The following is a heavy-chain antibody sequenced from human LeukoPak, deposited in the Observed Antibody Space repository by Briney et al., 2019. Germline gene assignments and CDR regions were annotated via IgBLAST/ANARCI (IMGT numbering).Heavy chain of an antibody. Sequence: SETLSLTCTVSGGSISSYYWSWIRQPPGKGLEWIGYIYYSGTTNYNPSLKSRVTISVDTSKNQFSLKLSSVTAADTAVYYCARAGGKYSGYDSVYFQHWGQGTLVTVSS. CDR1: GGSISSYY. CDR2: IYYSGTT. J-gene: IGHJ1*01. CDR3: ARAGGKYSGYDSVYFQH. V-gene: IGHV4-59*01. D-gene: IGHD5-12*01.